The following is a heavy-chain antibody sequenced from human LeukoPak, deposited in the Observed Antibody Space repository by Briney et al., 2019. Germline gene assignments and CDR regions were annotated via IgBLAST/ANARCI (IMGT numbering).Heavy chain of an antibody. CDR1: GYSFTSYW. CDR2: IYPGDSDT. J-gene: IGHJ6*02. Sequence: GESLKISCKGSGYSFTSYWIGWVRQMPGKGLEWMGIIYPGDSDTRYSPSFQGQVTISADKSISTAYLQWSSLKASDTAMYYCARATAGEINYYYYVMDVWGQGTTVTLSS. CDR3: ARATAGEINYYYYVMDV. V-gene: IGHV5-51*01. D-gene: IGHD7-27*01.